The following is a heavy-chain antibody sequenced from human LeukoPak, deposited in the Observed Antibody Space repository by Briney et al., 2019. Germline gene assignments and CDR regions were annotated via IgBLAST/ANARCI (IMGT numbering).Heavy chain of an antibody. CDR1: GGSISSSNW. V-gene: IGHV4-4*02. D-gene: IGHD3-9*01. CDR2: IYHSGST. J-gene: IGHJ3*02. CDR3: ARRPLLYYDILTGYYNNAFDI. Sequence: PSETLCLTCAVSGGSISSSNWWSWVRQPPGKGLEWIGEIYHSGSTNYNPSLKSRVTISVDKSKNQFSLKLSSVTAAGTAVYYCARRPLLYYDILTGYYNNAFDIWGQGTMVTVSS.